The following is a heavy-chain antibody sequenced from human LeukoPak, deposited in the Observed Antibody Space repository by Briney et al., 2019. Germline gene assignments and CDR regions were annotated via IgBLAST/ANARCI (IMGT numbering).Heavy chain of an antibody. CDR1: GFTFSTYA. CDR3: ATSPTRSGSLRFGY. D-gene: IGHD3-10*01. Sequence: GGSLRLSCAASGFTFSTYAMTWVRQAPGKGLEWVSAIRGSGGNTLYADSVKGRFTISRDNSKNTLYLQMNSLRAEDTAVYYCATSPTRSGSLRFGYWGQGTLVTVSS. CDR2: IRGSGGNT. J-gene: IGHJ4*02. V-gene: IGHV3-23*01.